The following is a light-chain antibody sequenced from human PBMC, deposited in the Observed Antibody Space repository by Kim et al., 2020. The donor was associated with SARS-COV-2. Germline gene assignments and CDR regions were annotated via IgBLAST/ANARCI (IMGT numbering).Light chain of an antibody. CDR3: ASFAGDKNPYV. J-gene: IGLJ1*01. V-gene: IGLV2-8*01. CDR2: EVM. CDR1: TLDFRGNYY. Sequence: QSVTISCPGITLDFRGNYYVSLYQHQPGKAPRLLFYEVMKRPSGVPDRFSGSKSDNTASLTVSGLQAEDEADYYCASFAGDKNPYVFGTGTKVTV.